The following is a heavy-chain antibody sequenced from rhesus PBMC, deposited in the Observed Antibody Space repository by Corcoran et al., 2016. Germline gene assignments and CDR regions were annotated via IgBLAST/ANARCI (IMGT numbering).Heavy chain of an antibody. CDR3: AKLISSWNNPAFDF. CDR1: VGSITTYY. D-gene: IGHD1-20*01. Sequence: QVQLQESGPGLVKPSEPLTSTSAVSVGSITTYYRSCRHQPPGNGLEWIGRLHGSVGDTDYSPSLKSRVTISIDTSKNQLSLKLTSVTAADTAVYFCAKLISSWNNPAFDFWGQGLRVTVSS. J-gene: IGHJ3*01. V-gene: IGHV4-160*01. CDR2: LHGSVGDT.